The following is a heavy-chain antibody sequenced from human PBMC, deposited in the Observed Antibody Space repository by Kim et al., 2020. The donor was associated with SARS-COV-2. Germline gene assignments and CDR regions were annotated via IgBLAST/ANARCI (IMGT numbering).Heavy chain of an antibody. D-gene: IGHD6-19*01. J-gene: IGHJ4*02. CDR3: ARDFGLRAVAGTM. CDR2: ISYDGSNK. CDR1: GFTFSSYG. Sequence: GGSLRLSCAASGFTFSSYGMHWVRQAPGKGLEWVAVISYDGSNKYYADSVKGRFTISRDNSKNTLYLQMNSLRAEDTAVYYCARDFGLRAVAGTMWGQGTLVTVSS. V-gene: IGHV3-33*05.